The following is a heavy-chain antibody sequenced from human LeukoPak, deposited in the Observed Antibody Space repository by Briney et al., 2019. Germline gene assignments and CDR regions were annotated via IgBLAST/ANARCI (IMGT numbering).Heavy chain of an antibody. J-gene: IGHJ4*02. CDR2: ISYDGSNK. Sequence: GGSLRLSCAASGFTFSSNAMHWVRQAPGKGLEWVAVISYDGSNKYYADSVKGRFTISRDSSKNTLYLQMNSLRAEDTAVYYCAKDGTTPYCSGGSCYASVDYWGQGTLVTVSS. D-gene: IGHD2-15*01. CDR3: AKDGTTPYCSGGSCYASVDY. V-gene: IGHV3-30-3*01. CDR1: GFTFSSNA.